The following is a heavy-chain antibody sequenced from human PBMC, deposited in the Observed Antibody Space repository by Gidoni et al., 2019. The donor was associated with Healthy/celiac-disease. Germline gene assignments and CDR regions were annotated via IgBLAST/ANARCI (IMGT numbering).Heavy chain of an antibody. D-gene: IGHD6-13*01. V-gene: IGHV3-23*01. Sequence: EVQLLESGGGLVQPGGSLRLSCAASGFTFSRYAMSWVRQAPGKALEWVSAISGSGGSTYYADSVKGRFTISRDNSKNTLYLQMNSLRAEDTAVYYCAKEESSSWYNLKNWFDPWGQGTLVTVSS. CDR2: ISGSGGST. CDR3: AKEESSSWYNLKNWFDP. J-gene: IGHJ5*02. CDR1: GFTFSRYA.